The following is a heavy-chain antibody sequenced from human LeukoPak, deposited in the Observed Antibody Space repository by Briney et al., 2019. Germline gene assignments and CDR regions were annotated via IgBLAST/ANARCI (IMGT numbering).Heavy chain of an antibody. J-gene: IGHJ3*02. CDR1: GFTFSSYG. V-gene: IGHV3-30*02. Sequence: PGGSLRLSCAASGFTFSSYGMHWFRQAPGKGLEWVAFIRYDGSNKYYADSVKGRFTISRDNSKNTLYLQMNSLRAEDTAVYYCAKDGESLYYDSSGYPLGAFDIWGQGTMVTVSS. CDR3: AKDGESLYYDSSGYPLGAFDI. D-gene: IGHD3-22*01. CDR2: IRYDGSNK.